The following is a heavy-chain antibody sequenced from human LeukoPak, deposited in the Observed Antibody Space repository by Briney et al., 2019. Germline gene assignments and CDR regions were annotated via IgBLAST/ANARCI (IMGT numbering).Heavy chain of an antibody. J-gene: IGHJ6*03. Sequence: SETLSLTCTVSGGSISSGDYYWSWIRQHPGKGLEWIGYIYYSGSTYYNPSLKSRVTMSVDTSKNQFSLKLSSVTAADTAVYYCARYMSYYMDVWGKGTTVTVSS. CDR1: GGSISSGDYY. D-gene: IGHD3-16*01. CDR3: ARYMSYYMDV. V-gene: IGHV4-31*03. CDR2: IYYSGST.